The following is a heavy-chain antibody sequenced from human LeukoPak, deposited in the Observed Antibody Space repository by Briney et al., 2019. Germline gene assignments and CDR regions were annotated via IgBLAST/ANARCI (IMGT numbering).Heavy chain of an antibody. D-gene: IGHD2-15*01. CDR1: GFTFSSYA. V-gene: IGHV3-30*04. CDR3: ARGSDIAIDY. Sequence: GGSLRLSCAASGFTFSSYAMHWVRQAPGKGLEWVAVISYDGSNKYYADSVKGRFTISRDNSKNTLYLQMNSLRAEDTAVYYCARGSDIAIDYWGQGTLVTVSS. CDR2: ISYDGSNK. J-gene: IGHJ4*02.